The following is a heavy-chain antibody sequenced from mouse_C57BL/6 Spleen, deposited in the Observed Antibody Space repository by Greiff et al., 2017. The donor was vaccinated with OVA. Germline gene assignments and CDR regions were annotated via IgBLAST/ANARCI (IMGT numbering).Heavy chain of an antibody. CDR3: ARGDYEYGY. CDR1: GYTFTSYW. D-gene: IGHD2-4*01. V-gene: IGHV1-50*01. Sequence: QVQLQQPGAELVKPGASVKLSCKASGYTFTSYWMQWVKQRPGQGLEWIGEIDPSDSYTNYNQKFKGKATLTVDTSSSTAYMQLSSLTSEDSAVYYCARGDYEYGYWGQGTTLTVSS. J-gene: IGHJ2*01. CDR2: IDPSDSYT.